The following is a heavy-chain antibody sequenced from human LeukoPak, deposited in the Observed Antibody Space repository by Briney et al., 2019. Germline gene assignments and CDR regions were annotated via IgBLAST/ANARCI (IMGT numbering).Heavy chain of an antibody. J-gene: IGHJ3*02. V-gene: IGHV3-74*01. CDR1: GFTFSSYW. CDR3: ARVLTRYYDSSGPIDAFDI. CDR2: ISSDGSGT. D-gene: IGHD3-22*01. Sequence: PGGSLRLSCAASGFTFSSYWMDWVRQAPGKGLVWVSRISSDGSGTNYADSVKGRFTISRDNAKSGLYLQMNSLRAEDTAVYYCARVLTRYYDSSGPIDAFDIWGQGTMVTVSS.